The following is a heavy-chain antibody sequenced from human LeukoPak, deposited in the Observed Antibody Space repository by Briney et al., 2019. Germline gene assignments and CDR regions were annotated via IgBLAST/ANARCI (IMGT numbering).Heavy chain of an antibody. J-gene: IGHJ4*02. CDR1: GFTFSDYA. V-gene: IGHV3-23*01. D-gene: IGHD3-10*01. Sequence: GGSLRLSCAASGFTFSDYAMSWVRQAPGKELEWVSAISTSGGTTVYADSVKGRFIISRDNSRNTLYLQMNSLRAEDTAVYYCASRSGGYRHFDDWGQGTLVTVSS. CDR2: ISTSGGTT. CDR3: ASRSGGYRHFDD.